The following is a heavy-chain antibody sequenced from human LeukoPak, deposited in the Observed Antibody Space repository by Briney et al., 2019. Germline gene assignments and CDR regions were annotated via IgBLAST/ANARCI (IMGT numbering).Heavy chain of an antibody. Sequence: SETLSLTCTASGGSISSYYWNWIRQPPGKGLEWIGYIYNSGSTNNNPSLKSRVTISVDTSKKQFSLKLSSVTAADTAVYYCARETPYGSGSYPFDYWGQGILVTVSS. CDR2: IYNSGST. J-gene: IGHJ4*02. V-gene: IGHV4-59*01. CDR3: ARETPYGSGSYPFDY. D-gene: IGHD3-10*01. CDR1: GGSISSYY.